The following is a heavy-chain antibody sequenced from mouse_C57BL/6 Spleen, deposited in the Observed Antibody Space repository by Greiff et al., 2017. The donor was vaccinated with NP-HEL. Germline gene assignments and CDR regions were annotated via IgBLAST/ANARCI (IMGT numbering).Heavy chain of an antibody. J-gene: IGHJ1*03. D-gene: IGHD2-5*01. V-gene: IGHV1-55*01. CDR1: GYTFTSYW. CDR2: IYPGSGST. CDR3: ARGYSNYVGWYFDV. Sequence: QVQLQQSGAELVKPGASVKMSCKASGYTFTSYWITWVKQRPGQGLEWIGDIYPGSGSTNYNEKFKSKATLTVDTSSSTAYMQLSSLTSEDSAVYYCARGYSNYVGWYFDVWGTGTTVTVSS.